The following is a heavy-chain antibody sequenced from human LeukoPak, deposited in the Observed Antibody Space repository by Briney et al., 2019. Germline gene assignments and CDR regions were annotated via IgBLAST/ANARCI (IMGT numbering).Heavy chain of an antibody. J-gene: IGHJ4*02. Sequence: AGSLRLSCAASGFTFSNYWMHWVRQAPGEGLIWLSRINSDGSTTTYAGSVKGRFTISRDNAKNTLYLQMNTLRAEDTAVYYCARETWGGLDYWGQGTLVIVSS. CDR1: GFTFSNYW. D-gene: IGHD3-16*01. CDR2: INSDGSTT. CDR3: ARETWGGLDY. V-gene: IGHV3-74*01.